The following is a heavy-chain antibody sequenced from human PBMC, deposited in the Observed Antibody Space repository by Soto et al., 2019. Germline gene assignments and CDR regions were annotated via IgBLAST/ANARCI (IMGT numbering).Heavy chain of an antibody. CDR3: ARRYGGTFDY. V-gene: IGHV4-59*08. J-gene: IGHJ4*02. CDR2: IYYSGRT. D-gene: IGHD2-15*01. CDR1: GGSISSYY. Sequence: QVQLQESGPGLVKPSETLSLTCTVSGGSISSYYWSWIRQPPGKGLEWIGYIYYSGRTNYNPSLKSRVTISVETSKNHFSLKLSSVTAADTAVYFCARRYGGTFDYWGQGTLVTVAS.